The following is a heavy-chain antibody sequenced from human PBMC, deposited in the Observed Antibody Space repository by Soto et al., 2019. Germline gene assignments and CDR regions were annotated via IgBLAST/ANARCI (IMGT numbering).Heavy chain of an antibody. D-gene: IGHD2-2*01. CDR2: ISGSGGST. CDR3: AKDPPRPDIVVVPAADDDY. CDR1: GFAFSGYA. V-gene: IGHV3-23*01. J-gene: IGHJ4*02. Sequence: PGGSLRLSCAASGFAFSGYARSWDRQAPGKGLELVSAISGSGGSTYYADSVKGRFTISRDNSKNTLYLQMNSLRAEDTAVYYCAKDPPRPDIVVVPAADDDYWGQGTLVTVSS.